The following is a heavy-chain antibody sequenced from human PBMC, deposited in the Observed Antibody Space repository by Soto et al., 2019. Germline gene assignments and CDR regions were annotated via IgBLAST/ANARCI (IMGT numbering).Heavy chain of an antibody. J-gene: IGHJ5*02. CDR3: ARGLKLGDNWFDP. CDR2: IYYSGSP. D-gene: IGHD3-10*01. CDR1: GASISSVGYY. Sequence: PSETLSLTCTVSGASISSVGYYWTWIRQHPGKGLEWIGYIYYSGSPYYNPSLKSRVTMSVDTSKNQFSLKLSSVTAADTAVYYCARGLKLGDNWFDPWGQGTLVTVSS. V-gene: IGHV4-31*03.